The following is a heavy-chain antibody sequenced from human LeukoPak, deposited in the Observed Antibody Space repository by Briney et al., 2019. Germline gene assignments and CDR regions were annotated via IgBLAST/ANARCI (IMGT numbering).Heavy chain of an antibody. J-gene: IGHJ4*02. CDR1: GYTFTSYG. Sequence: EASVKVSCKASGYTFTSYGISWVRQAPGQGREWMGWISAYNGDTNYAQKLQGRVTMTTDTSTSTAYMELRSLRSDDTAVYYCARVTAGHGTYFMSSPGYFDYWGQGTLVTVSA. CDR2: ISAYNGDT. CDR3: ARVTAGHGTYFMSSPGYFDY. V-gene: IGHV1-18*01. D-gene: IGHD1-26*01.